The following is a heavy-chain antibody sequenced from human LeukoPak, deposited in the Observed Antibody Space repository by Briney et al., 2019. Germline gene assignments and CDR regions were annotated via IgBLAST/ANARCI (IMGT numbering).Heavy chain of an antibody. CDR2: ISGSGGST. J-gene: IGHJ3*02. CDR3: AKDLGHYDILTGYRHDAFDI. CDR1: GFTFSSYA. Sequence: GGSLRLSCTASGFTFSSYAMSWVRRAPGKGLEWVPAISGSGGSTYYADSVKGRFTISRDNSKNTLYLQMSSLRAEDTAVYYCAKDLGHYDILTGYRHDAFDIWGQGTMVTVSS. D-gene: IGHD3-9*01. V-gene: IGHV3-23*01.